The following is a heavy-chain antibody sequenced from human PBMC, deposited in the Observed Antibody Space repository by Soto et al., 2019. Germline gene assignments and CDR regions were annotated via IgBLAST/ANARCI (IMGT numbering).Heavy chain of an antibody. CDR3: ARVPHYDWWTTPTPYGRDV. CDR2: IIPIFGTA. V-gene: IGHV1-69*06. D-gene: IGHD3-16*01. J-gene: IGHJ6*02. Sequence: SSVKISRTASAGPVSCYGIRWVLQAPGQGVEWMGGIIPIFGTAQYAQKFQGRVTITADKSTSTAYMELSSLRSEDTAVYYCARVPHYDWWTTPTPYGRDVWGHRYTVT. CDR1: AGPVSCYG.